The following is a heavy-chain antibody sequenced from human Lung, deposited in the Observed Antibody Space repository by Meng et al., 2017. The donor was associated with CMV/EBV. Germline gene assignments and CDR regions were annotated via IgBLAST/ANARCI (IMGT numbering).Heavy chain of an antibody. CDR2: INRDGSEK. J-gene: IGHJ4*02. Sequence: GGSXRLXCAASGFRFSTYSMSWVRQAPGKGLEWLASINRDGSEKDHVDSVKGRFTISRDNAKNSLYLVMNSLRAEDTAVYYCASLFCGPTTCYYFDWWGQGXLVTVSS. CDR1: GFRFSTYS. V-gene: IGHV3-7*01. CDR3: ASLFCGPTTCYYFDW. D-gene: IGHD2-21*01.